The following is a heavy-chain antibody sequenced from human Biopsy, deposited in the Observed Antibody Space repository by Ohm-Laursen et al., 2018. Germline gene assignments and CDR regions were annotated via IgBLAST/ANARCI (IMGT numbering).Heavy chain of an antibody. CDR3: TRGGYYYDSLAYYYWFDP. D-gene: IGHD3-22*01. CDR2: INAKTGDT. Sequence: SSVKVSCKTSAYSFGDHRIHWVRQAPGQGLEWMGWINAKTGDTNYAQKFQGRVTMTRDTSISTAYVDLSSLRSDDTAVYYCTRGGYYYDSLAYYYWFDPWGQGTLVTVSS. V-gene: IGHV1-2*02. J-gene: IGHJ5*02. CDR1: AYSFGDHR.